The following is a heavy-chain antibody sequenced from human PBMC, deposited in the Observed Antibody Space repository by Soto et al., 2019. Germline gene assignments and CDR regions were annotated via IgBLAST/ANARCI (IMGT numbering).Heavy chain of an antibody. Sequence: ASVKVSCKASGYTFTSYYMHWVRQAPGQGLEWMGIINPSGGSTSYAQKFQGRVTMTRDTSTSTVYMELSSLRSEDTDVYYCARGEFIEYRYGPGSGYWGQGTLVTVSS. V-gene: IGHV1-46*01. CDR1: GYTFTSYY. J-gene: IGHJ4*02. D-gene: IGHD5-18*01. CDR3: ARGEFIEYRYGPGSGY. CDR2: INPSGGST.